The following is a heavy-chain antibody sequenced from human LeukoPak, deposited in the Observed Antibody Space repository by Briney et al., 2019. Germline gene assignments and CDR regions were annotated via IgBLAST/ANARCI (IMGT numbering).Heavy chain of an antibody. V-gene: IGHV3-23*01. CDR1: GFTFSSYA. Sequence: PGGPLRLSCAASGFTFSSYAMSWVRQAPGKGLEWVSAISGSGGSTYYADSVKGRFTISRDNSKNTLYLQMNSLRAEDTAVYYCAKYELSSSWYFSEYYFDYWGQGTLVTVSS. CDR3: AKYELSSSWYFSEYYFDY. J-gene: IGHJ4*02. D-gene: IGHD6-13*01. CDR2: ISGSGGST.